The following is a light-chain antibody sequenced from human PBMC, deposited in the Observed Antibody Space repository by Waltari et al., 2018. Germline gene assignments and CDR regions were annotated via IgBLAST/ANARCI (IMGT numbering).Light chain of an antibody. CDR1: ENIGSY. CDR3: QHTFETPYS. V-gene: IGKV1-39*01. J-gene: IGKJ2*01. Sequence: DIQMTQSPSSLSASIGDRVTITCRASENIGSYLNWYQQRTGEAPKLLIYATSTLQTEVPSRFSGSGSRTDFTLTISSLQPEDFATYYCQHTFETPYSFGQGIKLESK. CDR2: ATS.